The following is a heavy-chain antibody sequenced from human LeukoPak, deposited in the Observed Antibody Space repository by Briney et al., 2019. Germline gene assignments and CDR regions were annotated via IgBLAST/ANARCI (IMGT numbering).Heavy chain of an antibody. CDR1: GFTFSSYS. V-gene: IGHV3-48*02. J-gene: IGHJ4*02. Sequence: GGSLRLSCAASGFTFSSYSMNWVRQAPGKGLEWVSYIGSSSSTIYYADSVKGRFTISRDNAKNSLYLQMNSLRDEDTAVYYCARERLWFGEFLFDYWGQGTLVTVSS. CDR2: IGSSSSTI. D-gene: IGHD3-10*01. CDR3: ARERLWFGEFLFDY.